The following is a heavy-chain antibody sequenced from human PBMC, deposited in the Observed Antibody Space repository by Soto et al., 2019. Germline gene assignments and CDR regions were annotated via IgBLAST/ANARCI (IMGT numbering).Heavy chain of an antibody. Sequence: TSETLSLTCTVSGGSISSYYWSWIRQPPGKGLEWIGYIYYSGSTNYNPSLKSRVTISVDTSKNRFSLKLSSVTAADTAVYYCARDATYYYDSSGYRPYYFDYWGQGTLVTVSS. V-gene: IGHV4-59*01. J-gene: IGHJ4*02. CDR2: IYYSGST. CDR3: ARDATYYYDSSGYRPYYFDY. CDR1: GGSISSYY. D-gene: IGHD3-22*01.